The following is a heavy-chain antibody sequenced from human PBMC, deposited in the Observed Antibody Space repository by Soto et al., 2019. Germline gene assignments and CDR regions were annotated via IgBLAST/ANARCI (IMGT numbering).Heavy chain of an antibody. V-gene: IGHV3-30*03. CDR3: ARDLAVALIDY. J-gene: IGHJ4*02. CDR2: ISYDGSNE. D-gene: IGHD6-19*01. CDR1: GFTFSSYG. Sequence: PGGSLRLSCAVSGFTFSSYGMHWVRQAPGKGLEWVAHISYDGSNEHYVDSVKGRFTISRDNSKNTLYLQMNSLRAEDTAVYYCARDLAVALIDYWGQGTLVTVSS.